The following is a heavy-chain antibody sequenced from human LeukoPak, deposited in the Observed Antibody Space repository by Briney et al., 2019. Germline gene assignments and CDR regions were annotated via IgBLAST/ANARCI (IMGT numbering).Heavy chain of an antibody. CDR3: ASLTIFGVVISYYYYMDV. D-gene: IGHD3-3*01. J-gene: IGHJ6*03. CDR2: IYYSGST. Sequence: PSETLSRTCTVSGGSISSSSYYWGWIRQPPGKGLEWIGSIYYSGSTYYNPSLKSRVTISVDTSKNQFSLKLSSVTAADTAVYYCASLTIFGVVISYYYYMDVWGKGTTVTVSS. V-gene: IGHV4-39*01. CDR1: GGSISSSSYY.